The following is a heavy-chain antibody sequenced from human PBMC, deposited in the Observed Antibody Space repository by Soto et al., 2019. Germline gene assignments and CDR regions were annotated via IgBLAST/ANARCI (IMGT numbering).Heavy chain of an antibody. J-gene: IGHJ4*02. D-gene: IGHD5-12*01. Sequence: QLQLQESGSGLVKPSQTLSLTCAVSGGSISSGGYSWSWIRQPPGKGLEWIGYIYHSGRTYYNPSLKGRVTISVDRSKNQFSLKRSSVTAADTAVYYCAAGGGLPRYYWGQGTLVTVSS. CDR1: GGSISSGGYS. V-gene: IGHV4-30-2*01. CDR2: IYHSGRT. CDR3: AAGGGLPRYY.